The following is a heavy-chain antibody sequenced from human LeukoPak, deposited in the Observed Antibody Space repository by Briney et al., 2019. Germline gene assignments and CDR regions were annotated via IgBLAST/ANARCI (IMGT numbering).Heavy chain of an antibody. CDR3: AKKWSGYYPFDY. V-gene: IGHV3-23*01. Sequence: GGSLRLSCAVSGFTVSSNYMSWVRQAPGKGLEWVSTISGSGDSTYYADSVKGRFTISRDNSKNTLYLQMNSLRADDTAVYYCAKKWSGYYPFDYWGQGTLVTVSS. CDR1: GFTVSSNY. CDR2: ISGSGDST. J-gene: IGHJ4*02. D-gene: IGHD3-3*01.